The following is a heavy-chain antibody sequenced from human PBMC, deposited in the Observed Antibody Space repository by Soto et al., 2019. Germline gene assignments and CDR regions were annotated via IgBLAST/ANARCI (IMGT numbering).Heavy chain of an antibody. CDR1: GGSINSSSYY. V-gene: IGHV4-39*01. Sequence: PSETLSLTCTVSGGSINSSSYYWGWIRQPPGKGLEWIGSIFYSGTTYYNPSLKSRVTILVDTSKKQFSLKLGSVTAADTAVYYCARHIYWRGPFEIWGQGTMVTVSS. CDR3: ARHIYWRGPFEI. CDR2: IFYSGTT. D-gene: IGHD3-3*01. J-gene: IGHJ3*02.